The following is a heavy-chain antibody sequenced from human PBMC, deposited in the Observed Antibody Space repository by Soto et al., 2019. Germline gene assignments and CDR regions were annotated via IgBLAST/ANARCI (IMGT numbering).Heavy chain of an antibody. Sequence: SETLSLTCTVSGGSISSGDYYWSWIRQPPGKGLEWIGYIYYSGSTYYNPSLKSRVTISVDTSKNQFSLKLSSVTAADTAVYYCARVLVITAPFFDIWGQGTMVTV. D-gene: IGHD3-16*01. CDR1: GGSISSGDYY. J-gene: IGHJ3*02. V-gene: IGHV4-30-4*01. CDR3: ARVLVITAPFFDI. CDR2: IYYSGST.